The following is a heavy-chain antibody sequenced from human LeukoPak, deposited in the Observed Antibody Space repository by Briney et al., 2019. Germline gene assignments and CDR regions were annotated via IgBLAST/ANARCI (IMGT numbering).Heavy chain of an antibody. V-gene: IGHV4-59*05. CDR1: GGSISSYY. J-gene: IGHJ5*02. Sequence: SETLSLTCTVSGGSISSYYWSWIRQPPGKGLEWIGSIYYSGSTYYNPSLKSRVTISVDTSKNQFSLKLSSVTAADTAVYYCARSRDGILWFGELLDIWFDPWGQGTLVTVSS. CDR2: IYYSGST. D-gene: IGHD3-10*01. CDR3: ARSRDGILWFGELLDIWFDP.